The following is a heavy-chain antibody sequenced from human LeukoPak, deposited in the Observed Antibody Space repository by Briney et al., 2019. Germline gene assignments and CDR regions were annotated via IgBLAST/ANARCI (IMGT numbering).Heavy chain of an antibody. D-gene: IGHD2-21*02. Sequence: ASVKVSCKVSGHTLSELPMYWVRQAPGKGLEWMGGFDPENDERIYAQKFRGRVTMTEDTSTDTAHMELSSLRSEDTAVYYCATEVTSIVLDYWGQGTLVAVSS. J-gene: IGHJ4*02. V-gene: IGHV1-24*01. CDR3: ATEVTSIVLDY. CDR1: GHTLSELP. CDR2: FDPENDER.